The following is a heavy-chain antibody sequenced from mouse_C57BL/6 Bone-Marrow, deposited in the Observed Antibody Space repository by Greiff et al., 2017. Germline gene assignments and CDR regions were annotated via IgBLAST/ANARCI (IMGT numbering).Heavy chain of an antibody. J-gene: IGHJ4*01. CDR1: GYTFTDYY. V-gene: IGHV1-19*01. CDR2: INPYNGGT. CDR3: ARGGAGYYYAMDY. Sequence: LVKPGASVKMSCKASGYTFTDYYMNWVKQSHGKSLEWIGVINPYNGGTSYNQKFKGKATLTVDKSSSTAYMELNSLTSEDSAVYYCARGGAGYYYAMDYWGQGTSVTVSS.